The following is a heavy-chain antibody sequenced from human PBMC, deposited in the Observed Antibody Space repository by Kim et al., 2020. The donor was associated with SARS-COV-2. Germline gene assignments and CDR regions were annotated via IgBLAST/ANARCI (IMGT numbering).Heavy chain of an antibody. V-gene: IGHV3-30*18. CDR1: GFTFSSYG. J-gene: IGHJ4*02. D-gene: IGHD3-10*01. CDR2: ISYDGSNK. Sequence: GGSLRLSCAASGFTFSSYGMHWVRQAPGKGLEWVAVISYDGSNKYYADSVKGRFTISRDNSKNTLYLQMNSLRAEDTAVYYCAKDLWFGENSLDYWGQGTLVTVSS. CDR3: AKDLWFGENSLDY.